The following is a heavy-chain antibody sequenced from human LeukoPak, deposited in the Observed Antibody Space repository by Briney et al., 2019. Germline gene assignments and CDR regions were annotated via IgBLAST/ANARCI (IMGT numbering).Heavy chain of an antibody. V-gene: IGHV4-59*12. CDR3: ARGGDYGDFDY. Sequence: SETLSLTCTVSGGSISSYYWSWIRQPPGKGLEWIGCIYYSGSTNYNPSLKSRVTISVDRSKNQFSLKLSSVTAADTAVYYCARGGDYGDFDYWGQGTLVTVSS. D-gene: IGHD4-17*01. CDR1: GGSISSYY. J-gene: IGHJ4*02. CDR2: IYYSGST.